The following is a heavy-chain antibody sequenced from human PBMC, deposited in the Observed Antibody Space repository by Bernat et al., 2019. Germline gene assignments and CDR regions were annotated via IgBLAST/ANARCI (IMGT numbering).Heavy chain of an antibody. CDR1: GFTFISYI. Sequence: CAASGFTFISYIMNWVRHAPGNGLDWVSSISSSSSYIYYADSVKCRFTISRDNAKNSLYLQMNSLRAEDTAVYYCARDYDKRIILFDDWGQGTLV. V-gene: IGHV3-21*01. CDR3: ARDYDKRIILFDD. J-gene: IGHJ4*02. D-gene: IGHD3-3*01. CDR2: ISSSSSYI.